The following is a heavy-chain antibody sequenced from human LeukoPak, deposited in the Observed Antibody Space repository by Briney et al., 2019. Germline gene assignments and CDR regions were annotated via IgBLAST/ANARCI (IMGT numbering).Heavy chain of an antibody. J-gene: IGHJ6*02. V-gene: IGHV3-49*04. Sequence: PGRSLRLSCTGSGFTFGDHAMSWVRQAPGKGLEWVGFIRSKAYRGTTEYAASVKGRFTISRDDSASIAYLQMNSLRTEDTAVYYCARGPIQLWIHNAMDVWGQGATATVSS. D-gene: IGHD5-18*01. CDR3: ARGPIQLWIHNAMDV. CDR1: GFTFGDHA. CDR2: IRSKAYRGTT.